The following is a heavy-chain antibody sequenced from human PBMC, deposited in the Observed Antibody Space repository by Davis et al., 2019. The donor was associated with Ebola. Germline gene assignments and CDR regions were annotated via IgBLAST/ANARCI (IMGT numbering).Heavy chain of an antibody. Sequence: ASVQVSCKSSGYTSISYGLVSVRQAPGLGLEWMGWISGFNTNTNFAQKFQGRVTVSKDTSTNTAYMDLRSLTSDDTAIYYCARAPNYDVLTGTSSYYFDYWGQGTLVTVSS. CDR3: ARAPNYDVLTGTSSYYFDY. CDR2: ISGFNTNT. V-gene: IGHV1-18*04. J-gene: IGHJ4*02. CDR1: GYTSISYG. D-gene: IGHD3-9*01.